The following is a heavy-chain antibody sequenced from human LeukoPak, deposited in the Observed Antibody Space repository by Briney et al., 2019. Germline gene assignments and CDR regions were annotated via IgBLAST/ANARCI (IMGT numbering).Heavy chain of an antibody. CDR2: ISGSGGTT. Sequence: GGSLRLSCAASGFTFSSYAKSWVRQAPGKGLEWVSVISGSGGTTYYADSVKGRFTISRDKSKNTLHLQMTSLRAEDTAVYYCAKCPTSSRVATHFDYWGQGTLVTVSS. J-gene: IGHJ4*02. CDR3: AKCPTSSRVATHFDY. V-gene: IGHV3-23*01. CDR1: GFTFSSYA. D-gene: IGHD5-12*01.